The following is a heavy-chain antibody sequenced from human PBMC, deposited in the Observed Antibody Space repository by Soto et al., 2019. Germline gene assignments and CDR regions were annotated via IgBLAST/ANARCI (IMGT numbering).Heavy chain of an antibody. J-gene: IGHJ4*02. CDR2: TSYDGSNK. V-gene: IGHV3-30*18. Sequence: QVQLVESGGGVVQPGRSLRLSCAASGFTFSSYGMHWVRQAPGKGLEWVAVTSYDGSNKYYADSVKGRFTISRDNSKNTLYLQMNSLRAEDTAVYYCAKEPYSGSYYGKFFDYWGQGPLVTVSS. D-gene: IGHD1-26*01. CDR1: GFTFSSYG. CDR3: AKEPYSGSYYGKFFDY.